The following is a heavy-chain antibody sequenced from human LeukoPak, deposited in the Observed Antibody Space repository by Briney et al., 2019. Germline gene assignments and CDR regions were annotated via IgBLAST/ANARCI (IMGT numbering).Heavy chain of an antibody. CDR1: GFTFSSYG. V-gene: IGHV3-30*18. D-gene: IGHD6-19*01. J-gene: IGHJ4*02. CDR3: AKGGYSSGWARLDY. CDR2: ISYDASNK. Sequence: GRSLRLSCAASGFTFSSYGMHWVRQAPGKGLEWVAVISYDASNKYYADSVKGRFTISRDNSKNTLYLQMNSLRAEDTAVYYCAKGGYSSGWARLDYWGQGTLVTVSS.